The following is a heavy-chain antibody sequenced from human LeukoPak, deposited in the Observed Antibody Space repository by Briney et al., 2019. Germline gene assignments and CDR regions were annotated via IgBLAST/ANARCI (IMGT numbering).Heavy chain of an antibody. CDR3: AKDLGYCGGDCYSADAFDI. D-gene: IGHD2-21*02. J-gene: IGHJ3*02. Sequence: GGSLRLSCAASGFTFSSYGMHWVRQAPGKGLEWVAVIWYDGSNKYYADSVKGRFTISRDNSKNTLYLQMNSLRAEDTAVYYCAKDLGYCGGDCYSADAFDIWGQGTMDTVSS. V-gene: IGHV3-33*06. CDR1: GFTFSSYG. CDR2: IWYDGSNK.